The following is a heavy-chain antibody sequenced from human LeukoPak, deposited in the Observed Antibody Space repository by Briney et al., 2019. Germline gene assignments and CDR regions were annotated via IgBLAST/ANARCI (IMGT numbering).Heavy chain of an antibody. D-gene: IGHD5-18*01. Sequence: GGSLRLSCAASGFTFIDYAMSWVRQAPGMGLEWVSGISGGSDGTYYADSVKGRFTISRDNSKNTLYLQMNSLRAEDTAIYYCAKGSSGYIYGDYWGQGTLVTVSS. CDR1: GFTFIDYA. V-gene: IGHV3-23*01. J-gene: IGHJ4*02. CDR3: AKGSSGYIYGDY. CDR2: ISGGSDGT.